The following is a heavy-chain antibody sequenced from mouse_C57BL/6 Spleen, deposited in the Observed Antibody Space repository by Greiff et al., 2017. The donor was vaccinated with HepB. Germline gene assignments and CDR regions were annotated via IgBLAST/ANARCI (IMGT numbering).Heavy chain of an antibody. Sequence: QVHVKQPGAELVKPGASVKLSCKASGYTFTSYWMHWVKQRPGQGLEWIGMIHPNSGSTNYNEKFKSKATLTVDKSSSTAYMQLSSLTSEDSAVYYCARCGHYYGSPYYFDYWGQGTTLTVSS. CDR2: IHPNSGST. J-gene: IGHJ2*01. V-gene: IGHV1-64*01. D-gene: IGHD1-1*01. CDR3: ARCGHYYGSPYYFDY. CDR1: GYTFTSYW.